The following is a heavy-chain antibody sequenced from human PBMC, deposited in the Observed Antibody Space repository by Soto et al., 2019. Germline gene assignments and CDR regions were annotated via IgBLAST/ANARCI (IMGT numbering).Heavy chain of an antibody. Sequence: EVQLVESGGGLVKPGRSLRLSCTASGFTFGDYAMSWFRQAPGKGLEWVGCIRSKAYGGTTEYAASVKGRFTISRDDSKSIAYLQMNSLKTEDTAVYYCTSLVLEDIVVVVAGSSFDYWGQGTLVTGSS. CDR3: TSLVLEDIVVVVAGSSFDY. D-gene: IGHD2-15*01. V-gene: IGHV3-49*05. CDR2: IRSKAYGGTT. J-gene: IGHJ4*02. CDR1: GFTFGDYA.